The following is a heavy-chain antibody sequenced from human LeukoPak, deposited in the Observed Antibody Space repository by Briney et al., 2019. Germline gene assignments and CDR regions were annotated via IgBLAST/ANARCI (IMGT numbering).Heavy chain of an antibody. D-gene: IGHD6-13*01. CDR1: GFTFSSYA. CDR2: ISGSGGST. V-gene: IGHV3-23*01. CDR3: AKGGGSSWYGAVWFDP. Sequence: PGGSLRLSCAASGFTFSSYAMSSVRQAPGKGLEWVSAISGSGGSTYYADSVKGRFTISRDNSKNTLYLQMNSLRAEDTAVYYCAKGGGSSWYGAVWFDPWGQGTLVTVSS. J-gene: IGHJ5*02.